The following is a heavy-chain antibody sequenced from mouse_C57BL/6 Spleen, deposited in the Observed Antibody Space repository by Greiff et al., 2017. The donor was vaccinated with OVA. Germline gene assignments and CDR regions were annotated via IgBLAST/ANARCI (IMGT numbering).Heavy chain of an antibody. CDR2: ISSGSSTI. V-gene: IGHV5-17*01. Sequence: EVKLVESGGGLVKPGGSLKLSCAASGFTFSDYGMHWVRQTPEKGLEWVAYISSGSSTIYYADTVKGRFTISRDNAKNTLFLQMTSLRSEDTAMYYCARPNHYYGSSYWYFDVWGTGTTVTVSS. D-gene: IGHD1-1*01. J-gene: IGHJ1*03. CDR1: GFTFSDYG. CDR3: ARPNHYYGSSYWYFDV.